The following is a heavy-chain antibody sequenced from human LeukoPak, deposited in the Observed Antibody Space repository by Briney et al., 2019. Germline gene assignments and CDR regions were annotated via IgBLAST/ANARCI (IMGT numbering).Heavy chain of an antibody. CDR3: AREGGFQYDYVWGSYRLYYFDY. D-gene: IGHD3-16*02. V-gene: IGHV1-2*04. CDR1: GYTFTGYY. CDR2: INPNSGGT. Sequence: ASVKVSCKASGYTFTGYYMHWVRQAPGQGLEWMGWINPNSGGTNYAQKFQGWVTMTRDTSISTAYMELSRLRSDDTAVYYCAREGGFQYDYVWGSYRLYYFDYWGQGTLVTVSS. J-gene: IGHJ4*02.